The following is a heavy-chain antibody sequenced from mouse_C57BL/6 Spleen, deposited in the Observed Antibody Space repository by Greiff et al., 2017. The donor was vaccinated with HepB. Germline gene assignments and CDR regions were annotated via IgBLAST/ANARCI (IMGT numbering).Heavy chain of an antibody. V-gene: IGHV5-4*01. Sequence: EVQLVESGGGLVKPGGSLKLSCAASGFTFSSYAMSWVRQTPEKRLEWVATISDGGSYTYYPDNVKGRFTISRDNAKNNLYLQMSHLKSEDTAMYYCARDGYSAYWGQGTLVTVSA. D-gene: IGHD2-3*01. CDR3: ARDGYSAY. J-gene: IGHJ3*01. CDR2: ISDGGSYT. CDR1: GFTFSSYA.